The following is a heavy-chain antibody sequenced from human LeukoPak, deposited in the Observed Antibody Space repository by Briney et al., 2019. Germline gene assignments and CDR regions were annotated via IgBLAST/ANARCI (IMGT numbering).Heavy chain of an antibody. CDR1: GFTFDENA. CDR2: ISWNSDTI. Sequence: TGGSLRLSCAASGFTFDENAIHWVRQVPGKGLEWVSGISWNSDTIAYADSVKGRFTISIDNAKNSLYLQMNSLRAEDTALYYCAKGGGSGSYYNGYFDYWGQGTLVTVSS. D-gene: IGHD3-10*01. CDR3: AKGGGSGSYYNGYFDY. J-gene: IGHJ4*02. V-gene: IGHV3-9*01.